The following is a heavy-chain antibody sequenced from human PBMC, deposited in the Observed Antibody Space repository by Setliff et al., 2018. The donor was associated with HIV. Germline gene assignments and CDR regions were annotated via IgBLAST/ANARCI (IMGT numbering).Heavy chain of an antibody. J-gene: IGHJ4*02. CDR2: ISSSSSTI. Sequence: PGGSLRLSCAVSGFTFSSYSMNWVRQAPGKGLEWVSSISSSSSTIYYADSVKGRFTISRDNTKKSLHLQMNGLRAEDSAVYYCAREGTDCSTTSCPFDYWGQGTLVTVSS. CDR1: GFTFSSYS. V-gene: IGHV3-48*04. CDR3: AREGTDCSTTSCPFDY. D-gene: IGHD2-2*01.